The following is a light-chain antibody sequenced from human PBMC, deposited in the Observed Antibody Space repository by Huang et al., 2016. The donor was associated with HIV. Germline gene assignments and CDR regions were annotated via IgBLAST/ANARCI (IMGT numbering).Light chain of an antibody. CDR1: HNVTNDY. Sequence: EIVLTQSPDTLSLSPGERGALSCRASHNVTNDYLAWDQHKSGQAPRLLIYGSSGRATATPARFSGSGSGTDFSLTINTVEPEDFALYYCQQYSSSPWTFGPGTKLEIK. CDR3: QQYSSSPWT. V-gene: IGKV3-20*01. CDR2: GSS. J-gene: IGKJ1*01.